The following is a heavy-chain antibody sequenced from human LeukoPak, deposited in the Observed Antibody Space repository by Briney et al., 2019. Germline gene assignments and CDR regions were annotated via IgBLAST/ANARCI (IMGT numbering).Heavy chain of an antibody. J-gene: IGHJ6*02. Sequence: ASVKVSCKASGYTFTSYFMHWVRQAPGQGLEWMGIINPSGGKTSYAQKFQGRVTMTRDTSTSTVPMELSSLRSQDTAVYYCARDAPDAFGYSSGRNGMDVWGQGTTVTVS. V-gene: IGHV1-46*01. D-gene: IGHD6-19*01. CDR3: ARDAPDAFGYSSGRNGMDV. CDR1: GYTFTSYF. CDR2: INPSGGKT.